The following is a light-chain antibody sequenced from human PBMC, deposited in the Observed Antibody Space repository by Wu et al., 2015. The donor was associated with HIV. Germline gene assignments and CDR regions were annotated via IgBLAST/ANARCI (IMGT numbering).Light chain of an antibody. V-gene: IGKV3-15*01. CDR1: QSVGSN. Sequence: EVVMTQSPATMSVSPGERGTLSCRASQSVGSNLAWFQQRPGQAPRLLIYGASTRATDTPSQVQWQWVWDRVHSHHQQHAVXSILLVYYCQQYNDWPLAFGQGTKVKSN. CDR3: QQYNDWPLA. J-gene: IGKJ1*01. CDR2: GAS.